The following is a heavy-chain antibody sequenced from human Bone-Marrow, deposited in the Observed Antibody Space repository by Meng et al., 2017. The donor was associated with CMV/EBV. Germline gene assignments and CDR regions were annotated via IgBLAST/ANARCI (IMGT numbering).Heavy chain of an antibody. J-gene: IGHJ3*02. CDR2: IKQDGSEK. D-gene: IGHD2-2*01. V-gene: IGHV3-7*01. CDR3: ARDRRYCSSTSCYRRPLIEAFDI. Sequence: GGSLRLSCAASGFTFSSYAMSWVRQAPGKGLEWVANIKQDGSEKYYVDSVKGRFTISRDNAKNSLYLQMNSLRAEDTAVYYCARDRRYCSSTSCYRRPLIEAFDIWGQGTMVTVS. CDR1: GFTFSSYA.